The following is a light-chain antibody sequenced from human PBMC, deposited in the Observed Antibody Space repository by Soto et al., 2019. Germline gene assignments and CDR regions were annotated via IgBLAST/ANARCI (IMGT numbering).Light chain of an antibody. CDR2: EVT. CDR1: SSDVGGYNY. V-gene: IGLV2-8*01. Sequence: QCALNQPPSASGSAGQAVTISCTGTSSDVGGYNYVSWYQQHPGKAPKLMIYEVTKRPSGVPDRFSGSKSGNTASLTVSGLQAEDEADYYCCSYAGSNNLKVFGTETKVTVL. J-gene: IGLJ1*01. CDR3: CSYAGSNNLKV.